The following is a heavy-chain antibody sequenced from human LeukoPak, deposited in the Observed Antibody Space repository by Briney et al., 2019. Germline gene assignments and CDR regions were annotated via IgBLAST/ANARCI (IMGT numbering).Heavy chain of an antibody. CDR3: ARSRGAVDY. V-gene: IGHV6-1*01. Sequence: SQTLSLTCAISGDSVSSNSVAWNWIRQSPSRGLEWLGKTYYRSKWYNDYAVSVKSRITINSDTSKNEFSLQLNSVTPEGTAVYYCARSRGAVDYWGQGTLVTVSS. D-gene: IGHD1-26*01. J-gene: IGHJ4*02. CDR2: TYYRSKWYN. CDR1: GDSVSSNSVA.